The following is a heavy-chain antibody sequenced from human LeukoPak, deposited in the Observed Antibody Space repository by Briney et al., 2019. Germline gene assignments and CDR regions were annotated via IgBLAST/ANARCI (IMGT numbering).Heavy chain of an antibody. D-gene: IGHD5-18*01. J-gene: IGHJ4*02. CDR1: GGSFSGYY. CDR3: AGGVDRAKTGY. CDR2: INHSGST. Sequence: SETLSLTCAVYGGSFSGYYWSWIRQPPGKGLEWIGKINHSGSTNYNPSLESRVTILVDTSKNQFSLKLSSVTAADTAVYYCAGGVDRAKTGYWGQGTLVTVSS. V-gene: IGHV4-34*01.